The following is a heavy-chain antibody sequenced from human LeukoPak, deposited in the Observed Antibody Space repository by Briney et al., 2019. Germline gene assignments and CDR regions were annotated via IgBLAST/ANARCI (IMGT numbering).Heavy chain of an antibody. Sequence: GGSLRLSCAASGFTFSRHGMHWVRQAPGKGLEWVLFIRYDGSNKYYADSVKGRFTISRDNSKNTLYLQMNSLRTEDTAVYYCARGREDFILVPGTKRKSYYMDVWGKGTTVTVSS. D-gene: IGHD2-2*01. J-gene: IGHJ6*03. CDR3: ARGREDFILVPGTKRKSYYMDV. V-gene: IGHV3-30*02. CDR1: GFTFSRHG. CDR2: IRYDGSNK.